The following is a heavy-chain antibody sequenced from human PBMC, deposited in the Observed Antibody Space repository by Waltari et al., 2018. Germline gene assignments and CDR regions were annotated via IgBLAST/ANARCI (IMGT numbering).Heavy chain of an antibody. CDR1: GDSVPSNSAX. CDR3: ARVPGAATTFDY. CDR2: XYXXSXWXX. V-gene: IGHV6-1*01. Sequence: XLQQSGPXLVKXSQTLPPTCAISGDSVPSNSAXWNWIRQSPSGGLGWAGXXYXXSXWXXDYAVSVKSRITINPDTSKNQFSLQLNSVTPEDTAVYYCARVPGAATTFDYWGQGTLVTVSS. J-gene: IGHJ4*02. D-gene: IGHD1-26*01.